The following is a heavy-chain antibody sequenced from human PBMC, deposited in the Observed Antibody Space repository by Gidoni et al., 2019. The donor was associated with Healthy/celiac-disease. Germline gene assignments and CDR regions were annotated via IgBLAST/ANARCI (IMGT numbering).Heavy chain of an antibody. Sequence: QVQLVASGGGVVQPGRSVRLSCAASGFTLSSYAMHWVRQATGKGLEWVAVISYDGSNKYYADSVKGRFTISRDNSKNTLYLQMNSLRAEDTAVYYCARAIDYWGQGTLVTVSS. CDR1: GFTLSSYA. J-gene: IGHJ4*02. CDR2: ISYDGSNK. CDR3: ARAIDY. V-gene: IGHV3-30-3*01.